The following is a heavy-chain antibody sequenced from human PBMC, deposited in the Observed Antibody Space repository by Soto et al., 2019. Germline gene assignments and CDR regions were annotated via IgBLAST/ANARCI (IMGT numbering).Heavy chain of an antibody. Sequence: SEKCPVRCGVSGGPFSGEYWVGIRQPPGRGLEWIGEINHGGTSNYNPSLKSRAIISVDTSKNQFSLKLTSVTAEDTALSFCASSSFLRSGDLSHGLDVWGQGTTVT. CDR1: GGPFSGEY. V-gene: IGHV4-34*01. CDR2: INHGGTS. CDR3: ASSSFLRSGDLSHGLDV. D-gene: IGHD3-10*01. J-gene: IGHJ6*02.